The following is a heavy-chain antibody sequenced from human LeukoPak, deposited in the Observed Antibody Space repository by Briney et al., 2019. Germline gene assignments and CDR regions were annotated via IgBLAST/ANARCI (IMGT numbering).Heavy chain of an antibody. J-gene: IGHJ4*02. D-gene: IGHD6-6*01. CDR1: GGSISSYY. CDR3: ARAYSSSLDY. CDR2: IYYSGST. Sequence: SETLSLTCTVSGGSISSYYWSWIRQPPGKGLEWIGYIYYSGSTNYDPSLKSRVTISVDTSKNQFSLKLSSVTAADTAVYYCARAYSSSLDYWGQGTLVTVSS. V-gene: IGHV4-59*01.